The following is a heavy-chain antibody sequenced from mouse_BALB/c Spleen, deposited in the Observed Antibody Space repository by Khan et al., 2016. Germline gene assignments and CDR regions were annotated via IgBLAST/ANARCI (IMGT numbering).Heavy chain of an antibody. J-gene: IGHJ4*01. CDR3: ARDGYYAMDY. CDR2: IYYSGTI. Sequence: EVKLLESGPGLVKPSQTVSLTCTVTGISITTGNYRWSWIRQFPGNKLEWIGYIYYSGTITYNPSLTSRTTITRDTSKNQFFLGLNSLTAEDTATYDGARDGYYAMDYWGQGTSVTVSS. CDR1: GISITTGNYR. V-gene: IGHV3-5*02.